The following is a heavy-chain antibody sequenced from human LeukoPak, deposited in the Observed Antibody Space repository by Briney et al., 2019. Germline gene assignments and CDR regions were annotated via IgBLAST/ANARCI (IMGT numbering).Heavy chain of an antibody. V-gene: IGHV1-8*03. CDR1: GYTFTSYD. CDR3: ARAQWPPGWFDP. J-gene: IGHJ5*02. D-gene: IGHD6-19*01. CDR2: MNPNSGNT. Sequence: ASVKVSCKASGYTFTSYDINWMRQATGQGLEWMGWMNPNSGNTGYAQKFQGRVTITRNTSISTAYMELSSLRSEDTAVYYCARAQWPPGWFDPWGQGTLVTVSS.